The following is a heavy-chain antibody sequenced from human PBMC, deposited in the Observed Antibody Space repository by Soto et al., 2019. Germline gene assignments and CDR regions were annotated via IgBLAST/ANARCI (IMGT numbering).Heavy chain of an antibody. CDR3: AKVGSSAWYHNSYFDY. CDR1: GFTFGSYA. D-gene: IGHD6-19*01. Sequence: GGSLRLSLAASGFTFGSYAMTGVPQAPGKGLEWLSVISSTGSTYSADSVKGRFTISRDNSKSILYLQMNSLRVEDTAVYYCAKVGSSAWYHNSYFDYWGQGTLVTVSS. J-gene: IGHJ4*02. V-gene: IGHV3-23*01. CDR2: ISSTGST.